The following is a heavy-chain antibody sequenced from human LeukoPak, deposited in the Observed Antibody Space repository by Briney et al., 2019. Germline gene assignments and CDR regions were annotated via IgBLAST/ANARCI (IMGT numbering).Heavy chain of an antibody. CDR2: ISWSGNT. Sequence: SETLSLTCTVSGGSLSLYFWSWIRQSPGKGLEWIGYISWSGNTNYNPSLKSRVTMSVDTPKNQFSLRLTSVTAADTAVYYCARDPSSGPRGLFDYWGQGTLVTVSS. CDR1: GGSLSLYF. CDR3: ARDPSSGPRGLFDY. V-gene: IGHV4-59*12. D-gene: IGHD5-12*01. J-gene: IGHJ4*02.